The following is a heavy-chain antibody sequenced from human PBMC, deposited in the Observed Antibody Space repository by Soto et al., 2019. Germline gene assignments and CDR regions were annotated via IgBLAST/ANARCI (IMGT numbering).Heavy chain of an antibody. CDR2: ISAYNGNT. D-gene: IGHD6-13*01. V-gene: IGHV1-18*01. Sequence: QVQLVQSGAEVKKPGASVKVSCKASGYTFTSYGISWVRQAPGQGLEWMGWISAYNGNTNYAQKVQGRVTMTTVTSTRTAYMELRSMSSVYTAVYYCAREYRSSCHGYWGHGTLVTVSS. CDR3: AREYRSSCHGY. CDR1: GYTFTSYG. J-gene: IGHJ4*01.